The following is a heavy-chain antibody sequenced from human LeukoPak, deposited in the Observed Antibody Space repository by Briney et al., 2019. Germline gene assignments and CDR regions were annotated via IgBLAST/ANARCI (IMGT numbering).Heavy chain of an antibody. Sequence: PGGSLRLSCSASGFSCSSYWMSWVRQAPGKGLEWVAHINEDGSEKYYVDSVKGRFFISRDNAAKSLSLQMNRLRDADTAVYYCARVPFYGDYYYYYMDVWGKGTTVTVSS. D-gene: IGHD4-17*01. CDR1: GFSCSSYW. V-gene: IGHV3-7*01. J-gene: IGHJ6*03. CDR3: ARVPFYGDYYYYYMDV. CDR2: INEDGSEK.